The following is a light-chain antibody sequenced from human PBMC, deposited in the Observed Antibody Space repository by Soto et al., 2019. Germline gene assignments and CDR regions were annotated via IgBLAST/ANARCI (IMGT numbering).Light chain of an antibody. CDR2: GNS. CDR1: SSNIGAGYD. V-gene: IGLV1-40*01. J-gene: IGLJ2*01. Sequence: QSVLTQPPSVSGAPGQRVTISCTGSSSNIGAGYDVHWYQQLPGTAPKLLIYGNSNRPSGVPDRFSGSKSGTSASLAITGLQAEDEADYSCQYYDSSLSGWVFGGGTQLTVL. CDR3: QYYDSSLSGWV.